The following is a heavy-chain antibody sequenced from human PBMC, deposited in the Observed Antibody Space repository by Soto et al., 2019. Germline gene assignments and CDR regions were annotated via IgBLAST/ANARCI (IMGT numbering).Heavy chain of an antibody. J-gene: IGHJ4*02. D-gene: IGHD6-6*01. V-gene: IGHV4-31*03. CDR1: GGSISSGGYY. Sequence: SETLSFTCTVSGGSISSGGYYWSWIRQHPGKGLEWIGYIYYSGSTYYNPSLKSRVIISVDTSKNQFSLKLSSVTAADTAVYYCARDRLDPSAARFLDYWGQGTLVTVSS. CDR2: IYYSGST. CDR3: ARDRLDPSAARFLDY.